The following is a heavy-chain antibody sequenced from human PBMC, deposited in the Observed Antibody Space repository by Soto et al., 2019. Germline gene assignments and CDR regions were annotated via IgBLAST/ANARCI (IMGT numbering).Heavy chain of an antibody. V-gene: IGHV4-39*01. Sequence: PSETLSLTCTASGGSISSSSYYWGWIRQPPGKGLEWIGSIYYSGSTYYNPSLKSRVTISVDTSKNQFSLKLSSVTAADTAVYYCARLRDGYNTFDYWGQGTLVTV. CDR3: ARLRDGYNTFDY. CDR1: GGSISSSSYY. CDR2: IYYSGST. J-gene: IGHJ4*02. D-gene: IGHD2-21*01.